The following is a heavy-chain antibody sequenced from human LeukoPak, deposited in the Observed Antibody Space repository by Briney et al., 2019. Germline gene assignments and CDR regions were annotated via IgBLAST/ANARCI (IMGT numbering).Heavy chain of an antibody. CDR1: GGSFSGYY. Sequence: PSETLSLTCAVYGGSFSGYYWSWIRQPPGKGLEWIGEINHSGSTNYNPSLKSRVTISVDTSKNQFSLKLSSVTAADTAVYYCASFRWLSDPPSRWFDPWGQGTLVTVSS. J-gene: IGHJ5*02. CDR2: INHSGST. CDR3: ASFRWLSDPPSRWFDP. V-gene: IGHV4-34*01. D-gene: IGHD3-22*01.